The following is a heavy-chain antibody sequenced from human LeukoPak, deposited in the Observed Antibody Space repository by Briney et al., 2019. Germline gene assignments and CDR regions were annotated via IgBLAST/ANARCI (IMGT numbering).Heavy chain of an antibody. J-gene: IGHJ4*02. CDR2: IIPIFGTA. D-gene: IGHD1-26*01. Sequence: LVKVSCKASGGTFSSYAISWVRQAPGQGLEWVGGIIPIFGTANYAQKFQGRVTITADESTSTAYMELSSLRSEDTAVYYCARDHLGGSLDYWGQGTLVTVSS. CDR3: ARDHLGGSLDY. CDR1: GGTFSSYA. V-gene: IGHV1-69*13.